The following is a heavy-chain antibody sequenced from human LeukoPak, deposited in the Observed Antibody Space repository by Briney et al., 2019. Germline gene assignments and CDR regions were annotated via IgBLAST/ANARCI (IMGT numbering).Heavy chain of an antibody. CDR1: GFTFSSYE. Sequence: GGSLRLSCAASGFTFSSYEMNWVRQAPGKGLEWVSYISSSGSTIYYADSVKGRFTISRDNAKNSLYLQMNSLRAEDTAVYYCAGGLGDYGGAFDIWGQGTMVTVSS. V-gene: IGHV3-48*03. CDR3: AGGLGDYGGAFDI. J-gene: IGHJ3*02. CDR2: ISSSGSTI. D-gene: IGHD4/OR15-4a*01.